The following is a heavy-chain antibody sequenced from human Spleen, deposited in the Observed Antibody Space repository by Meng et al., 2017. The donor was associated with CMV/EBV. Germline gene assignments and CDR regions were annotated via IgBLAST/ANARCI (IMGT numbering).Heavy chain of an antibody. V-gene: IGHV1-18*01. D-gene: IGHD3-3*01. CDR2: ISTYNGNT. J-gene: IGHJ6*02. CDR3: ARHLDFGVVNTRPPYYGMDV. CDR1: GYTFTNYG. Sequence: ASVKVSCKASGYTFTNYGISWVRQAPGQGLEWMGWISTYNGNTNYTQNLQGRVTMTTDTSTSTAYMELRALRSDDTAVYFCARHLDFGVVNTRPPYYGMDVWGQGTTVTVSS.